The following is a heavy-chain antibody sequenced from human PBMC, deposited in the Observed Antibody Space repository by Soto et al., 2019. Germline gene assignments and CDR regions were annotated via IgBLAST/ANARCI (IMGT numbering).Heavy chain of an antibody. D-gene: IGHD6-6*01. CDR2: MNPNSGNT. CDR1: GYTFTSYD. CDR3: ARESGYSSSWRVYNWFEP. V-gene: IGHV1-8*01. Sequence: ASVKVSCKASGYTFTSYDINLFRHSTGQGLEWMGWMNPNSGNTGYAQKFQGRVTMTRNTSISTAYMELSSLRSEDTAVYYCARESGYSSSWRVYNWFEPWGQGTLVTVSS. J-gene: IGHJ5*02.